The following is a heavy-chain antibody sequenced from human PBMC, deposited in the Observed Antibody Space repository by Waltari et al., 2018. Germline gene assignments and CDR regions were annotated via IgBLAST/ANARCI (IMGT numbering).Heavy chain of an antibody. V-gene: IGHV3-30*04. J-gene: IGHJ6*02. CDR3: ARDYCDRTNCHGMDV. CDR1: AFTFRSSA. CDR2: ISYNERNI. Sequence: QVQLVESGGGVVQPGRSLRLSCAASAFTFRSSAMPWVRQAPGKGLEWVAVISYNERNIYYVDSVKGRFIISRDNSRKMLYLQMNSLRTEDTAVYYCARDYCDRTNCHGMDVWGQGTTVTVSS. D-gene: IGHD3-22*01.